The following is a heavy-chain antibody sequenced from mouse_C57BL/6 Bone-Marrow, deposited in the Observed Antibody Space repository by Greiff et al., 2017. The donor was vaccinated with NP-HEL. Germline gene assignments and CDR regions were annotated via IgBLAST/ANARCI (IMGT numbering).Heavy chain of an antibody. CDR2: INPNNGGT. V-gene: IGHV1-25*01. J-gene: IGHJ4*01. D-gene: IGHD2-1*01. CDR3: ARGEERPIYYGNYYAMDY. Sequence: VQLQQSGPELVKPGASVKISCKASGYSFTGYIMNLVKQSHGKSLEWIGDINPNNGGTSYNQKFKGKATLTVDKSSSTAYMELRSLTSEDSAVYYCARGEERPIYYGNYYAMDYWGQGTSVTVSS. CDR1: GYSFTGYI.